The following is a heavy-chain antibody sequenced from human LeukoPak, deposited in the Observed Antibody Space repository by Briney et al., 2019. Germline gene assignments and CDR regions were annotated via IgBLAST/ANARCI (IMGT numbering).Heavy chain of an antibody. V-gene: IGHV3-33*06. CDR2: IWHTSMSA. D-gene: IGHD6-13*01. CDR3: AKELGVPAAGWQIQQ. CDR1: GFNFTRHG. J-gene: IGHJ1*01. Sequence: PGSSPRLSCGTSGFNFTRHGMHWVRQAPGKGLEWVAVIWHTSMSAFYSDSVKGRFIISRDNSRNTLYLQMSNLRADDTAVYYCAKELGVPAAGWQIQQWGLGTLVTVSS.